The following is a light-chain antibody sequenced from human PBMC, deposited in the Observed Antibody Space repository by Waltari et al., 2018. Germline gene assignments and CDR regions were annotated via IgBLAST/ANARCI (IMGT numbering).Light chain of an antibody. CDR2: GAS. J-gene: IGKJ1*01. V-gene: IGKV3-15*01. CDR1: ESVSDN. Sequence: IVMTQSPATLSVSPGERATLSCRPSESVSDNLAWYQQKPGQSPRLLIYGASTRATGVSPRFSGSGSGTEFTLSISSLQSEDYAVYYCQQYENSFWTFGQGTKVEIK. CDR3: QQYENSFWT.